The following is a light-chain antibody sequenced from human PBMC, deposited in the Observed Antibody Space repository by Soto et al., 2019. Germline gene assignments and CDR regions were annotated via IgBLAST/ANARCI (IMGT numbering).Light chain of an antibody. CDR1: QTVNGNY. J-gene: IGKJ5*01. CDR3: QQHGTSPIT. Sequence: EIVLTQSPGTLSLSPGERATLSCRASQTVNGNYLGWYQQKPGQAPRLLIYGTSSRATGIPDRFSGSGSGTDFTLTISRLEPEDFAVYYCQQHGTSPITFGQGTRLEIK. CDR2: GTS. V-gene: IGKV3-20*01.